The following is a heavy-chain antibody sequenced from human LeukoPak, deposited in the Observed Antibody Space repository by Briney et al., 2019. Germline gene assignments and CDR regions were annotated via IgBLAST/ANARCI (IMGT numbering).Heavy chain of an antibody. CDR2: IYSDGDT. Sequence: PSETLSLTCTVSGDSITSGSYYWGWIRQTPGKGLEWIGNIYSDGDTSFNPSLKSRITMSVDTSKNQFSLKLNSVTAADTAVYFCARDSGFWLYWGQGTWSPSPQ. V-gene: IGHV4-39*07. J-gene: IGHJ4*02. CDR3: ARDSGFWLY. D-gene: IGHD3-22*01. CDR1: GDSITSGSYY.